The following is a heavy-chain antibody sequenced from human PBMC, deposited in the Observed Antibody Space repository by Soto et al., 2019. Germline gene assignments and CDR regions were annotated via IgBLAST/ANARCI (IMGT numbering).Heavy chain of an antibody. D-gene: IGHD2-2*01. V-gene: IGHV3-30*18. CDR2: ISYDGSNK. Sequence: QVQLVESGGGVVQPGRSLRLSCAASGFTFSSYGMHWVRQAPGKGLEWVAVISYDGSNKYYADSVKGRFTISRDNSKNTLYLQMNSLRAEVTAVYYCAKRVGVPAAIYSYYGMDVWGQGTTVTVSS. CDR1: GFTFSSYG. J-gene: IGHJ6*02. CDR3: AKRVGVPAAIYSYYGMDV.